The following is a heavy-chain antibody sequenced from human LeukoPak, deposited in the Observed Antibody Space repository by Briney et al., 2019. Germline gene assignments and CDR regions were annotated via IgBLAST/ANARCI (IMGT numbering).Heavy chain of an antibody. CDR3: AGGVLYAYYDFWSGYWYYFDQ. J-gene: IGHJ4*02. Sequence: ASVKVSCKASGYTFTSYDINWVRQATGQGLEWMGWMNPNSGNTGYAQKFQGRVTITGDESTSTGYMELSSLRSEDTDVRYCAGGVLYAYYDFWSGYWYYFDQRGQGNLVTVSS. CDR1: GYTFTSYD. D-gene: IGHD3-3*01. V-gene: IGHV1-8*03. CDR2: MNPNSGNT.